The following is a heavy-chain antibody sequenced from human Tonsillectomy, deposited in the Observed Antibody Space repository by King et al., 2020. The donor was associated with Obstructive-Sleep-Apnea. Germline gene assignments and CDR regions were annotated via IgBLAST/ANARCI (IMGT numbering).Heavy chain of an antibody. Sequence: QLQESGPGLVKPSETLSLTCTVSGGSISSSSYYWGWIRQPPGKGLEWIGSIYYSVSTYYNPSLKSRVTISVDTSKNQFSLKLSSVTAADTAVYYCARVFGSWYPSYYYYYGMDVWGQGTTVTVSS. CDR1: GGSISSSSYY. CDR2: IYYSVST. D-gene: IGHD6-13*01. J-gene: IGHJ6*02. V-gene: IGHV4-39*07. CDR3: ARVFGSWYPSYYYYYGMDV.